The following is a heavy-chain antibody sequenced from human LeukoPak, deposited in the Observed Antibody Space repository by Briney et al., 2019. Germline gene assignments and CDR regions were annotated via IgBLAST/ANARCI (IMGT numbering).Heavy chain of an antibody. D-gene: IGHD6-19*01. J-gene: IGHJ4*02. CDR3: ATDVRDEYSSGWYPIGY. CDR1: GFTFSSYA. CDR2: ISYDGSNK. V-gene: IGHV3-30-3*01. Sequence: GGSLRLSCAASGFTFSSYAMHWVRQAPGKGLEWVAVISYDGSNKYYADSVKGRFTISRDNSKNTLYLQMNSLRAEDTAVYYCATDVRDEYSSGWYPIGYWGQGTLVTVSS.